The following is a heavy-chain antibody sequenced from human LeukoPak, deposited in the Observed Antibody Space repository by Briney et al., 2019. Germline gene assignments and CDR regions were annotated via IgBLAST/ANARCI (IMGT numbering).Heavy chain of an antibody. CDR1: GGSISSYY. CDR3: ARAVVTASHAFDI. J-gene: IGHJ3*02. D-gene: IGHD2-21*02. CDR2: ISSSGSTI. Sequence: LSLTCTVSGGSISSYYWSWIRQAPGKGLEWVSYISSSGSTIYYADSVKGRFTISRDNAKNSLYLQMNSLRAEDTAVYYCARAVVTASHAFDIWGQGTMVTVSS. V-gene: IGHV3-11*04.